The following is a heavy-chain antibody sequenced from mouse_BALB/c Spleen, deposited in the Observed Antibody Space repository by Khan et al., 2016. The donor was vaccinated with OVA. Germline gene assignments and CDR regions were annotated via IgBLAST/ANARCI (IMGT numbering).Heavy chain of an antibody. CDR2: IWHDGST. V-gene: IGHV2-6-1*01. D-gene: IGHD2-10*01. Sequence: QVQLKESGPGLVAPSQSLSITCTTSGFSLTNYGVHWVRQPPGKGLEWLVVIWHDGSTTYNSALKSRLTISTDNSTSKDFLKMNSLQTDDAAMYFCARQAYYHYNVIDYWGQGTSVTVSS. J-gene: IGHJ4*01. CDR1: GFSLTNYG. CDR3: ARQAYYHYNVIDY.